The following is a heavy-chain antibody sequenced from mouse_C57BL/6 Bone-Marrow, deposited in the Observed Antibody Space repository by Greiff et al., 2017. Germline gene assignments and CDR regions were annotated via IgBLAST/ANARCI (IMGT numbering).Heavy chain of an antibody. CDR2: ISSGGSYT. J-gene: IGHJ4*01. CDR3: ARHVVPYAMDY. Sequence: EVQLVESGGDLVKPGGSLKLSCAASGFTFSSYGMSWVRQTPDKRLEWVATISSGGSYTYYPDSVKGRFTISRDNAKNTLYLQMSSLKSEDTAMYYCARHVVPYAMDYWGQGTSVTVSS. V-gene: IGHV5-6*01. CDR1: GFTFSSYG. D-gene: IGHD1-1*02.